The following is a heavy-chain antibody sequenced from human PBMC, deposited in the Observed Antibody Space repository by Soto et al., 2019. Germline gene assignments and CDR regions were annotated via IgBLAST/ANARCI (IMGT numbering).Heavy chain of an antibody. CDR3: ARGRFRRTWFDP. CDR2: MNPYSGNT. J-gene: IGHJ5*02. Sequence: QVQLVQSGAEVKKPGDSVKVSCKASGYTFSDYDINWVRQAAGQGLEWMGWMNPYSGNTGYAQKFQGRVTMTTDTSITTAYLELSSLTFEDTAIYDCARGRFRRTWFDPWGQGTLVTVSS. D-gene: IGHD3-16*01. CDR1: GYTFSDYD. V-gene: IGHV1-8*01.